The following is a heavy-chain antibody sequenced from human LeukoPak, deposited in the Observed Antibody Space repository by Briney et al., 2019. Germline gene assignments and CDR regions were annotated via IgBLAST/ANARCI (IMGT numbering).Heavy chain of an antibody. CDR2: IYPGDSDT. Sequence: GESLKISCKGSGYSFTSYWIGWVRQMPGKGLEWMGIIYPGDSDTRYSPSFQGQVTISADKSIGTVYLQWSSLKASDTAIYYCARRVPAAGSFDYWGQGTLVTVSS. CDR1: GYSFTSYW. V-gene: IGHV5-51*01. D-gene: IGHD6-13*01. CDR3: ARRVPAAGSFDY. J-gene: IGHJ4*02.